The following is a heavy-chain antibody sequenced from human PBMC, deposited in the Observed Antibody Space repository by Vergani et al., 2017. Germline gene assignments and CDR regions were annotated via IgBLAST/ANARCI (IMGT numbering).Heavy chain of an antibody. Sequence: QVQLPESGPGLLKTSETLSLTCNVSGVSMQSGSFYWTWIRQTAERRLEWMGRVYPSGTTNYNPSLNGRVTIFVDKSKNLLSLRLNSVTAADTAVYYCARGETRTDWFDPWGQGTLVTVSS. V-gene: IGHV4-61*02. J-gene: IGHJ5*02. CDR3: ARGETRTDWFDP. CDR1: GVSMQSGSFY. D-gene: IGHD3/OR15-3a*01. CDR2: VYPSGTT.